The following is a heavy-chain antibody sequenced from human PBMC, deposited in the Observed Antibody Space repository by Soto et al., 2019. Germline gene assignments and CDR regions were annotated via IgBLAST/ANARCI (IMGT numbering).Heavy chain of an antibody. V-gene: IGHV4-39*01. CDR2: IFYLGSS. CDR1: ADSIISSDFY. Sequence: ASETLSLTCTVSADSIISSDFYWGWVRQPPGKGLEWIGSIFYLGSSYYNPSLKSRVTMSVDTSKNQFSLRLRSVTAADTALYFCARHSLALRKNNWFDPWGRGIMVT. D-gene: IGHD3-3*02. J-gene: IGHJ5*02. CDR3: ARHSLALRKNNWFDP.